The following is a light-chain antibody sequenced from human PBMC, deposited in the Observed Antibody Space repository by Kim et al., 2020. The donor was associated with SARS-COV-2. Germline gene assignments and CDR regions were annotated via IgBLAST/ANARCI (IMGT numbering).Light chain of an antibody. J-gene: IGLJ2*01. CDR2: EVS. V-gene: IGLV2-8*01. CDR1: SSDVSGYNY. CDR3: SSYAGSNNWV. Sequence: QSALTQPPSASGSPGQSVTISCTGSSSDVSGYNYVSWYQQHPGKAPKLMIYEVSKRPSGVPDRFSGSKSGNTASRTVSGLQAEDEADYYCSSYAGSNNWVFGGGTQLTVL.